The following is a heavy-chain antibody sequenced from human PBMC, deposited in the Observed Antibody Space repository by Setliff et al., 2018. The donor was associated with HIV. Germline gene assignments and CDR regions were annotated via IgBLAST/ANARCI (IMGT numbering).Heavy chain of an antibody. CDR2: IIPAFGRA. Sequence: ASVKVSCKASGKTLSVHPISWVRQAPGRGLEWMGGIIPAFGRANYAQKFQGRVTITTDESTTTVFMELTGLRSEDTAVYYCASAYCSSTGCYVRWGNGMDVWGQGTTVTVSS. J-gene: IGHJ6*02. CDR3: ASAYCSSTGCYVRWGNGMDV. CDR1: GKTLSVHP. D-gene: IGHD2-2*01. V-gene: IGHV1-69*05.